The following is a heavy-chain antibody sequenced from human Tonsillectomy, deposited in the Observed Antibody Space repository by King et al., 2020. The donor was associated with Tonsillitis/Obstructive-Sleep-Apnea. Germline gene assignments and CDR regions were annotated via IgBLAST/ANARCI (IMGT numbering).Heavy chain of an antibody. Sequence: VQLVESGGGLVQPGGSLRLSCAASGFTFSTYAMSWVRQAPGKGLEWVSAISGSGGSTYYADSVKGRFTISRDNSKNTLYLQINSLRAEDTAVYYCAKSISSSSRKPLDLWGRGTLVTVSS. V-gene: IGHV3-23*04. D-gene: IGHD2-2*01. CDR3: AKSISSSSRKPLDL. CDR1: GFTFSTYA. J-gene: IGHJ2*01. CDR2: ISGSGGST.